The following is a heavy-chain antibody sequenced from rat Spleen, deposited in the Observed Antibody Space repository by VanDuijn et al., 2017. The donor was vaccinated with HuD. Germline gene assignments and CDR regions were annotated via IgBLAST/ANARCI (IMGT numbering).Heavy chain of an antibody. J-gene: IGHJ1*01. CDR3: ARLTVPHWYFDF. CDR1: GFTFSNYD. D-gene: IGHD3-3*01. CDR2: ISTSGGST. V-gene: IGHV5-25*01. Sequence: EVQLVESGGGLVQPGRSLKLSCAASGFTFSNYDMAWVRQAPTKGLEWVASISTSGGSTYYRDSVKGRFTVSRDNAKSTLYLQMDSLRSEDTATYYCARLTVPHWYFDFWGPGTMVTVSS.